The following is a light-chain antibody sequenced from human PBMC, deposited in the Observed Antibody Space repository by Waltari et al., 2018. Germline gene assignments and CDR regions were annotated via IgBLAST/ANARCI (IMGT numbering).Light chain of an antibody. CDR2: KAS. CDR3: QQYNSYSPWA. V-gene: IGKV1-5*03. Sequence: DIQMTQSPSTLSASVGDRATITCRASQSISSWLAWYQQKPGKAPKPLIYKASSLESGVPSRFSGSGSGTEFTLTISSLQPDDFATYYCQQYNSYSPWAFGQGTKVEIK. J-gene: IGKJ1*01. CDR1: QSISSW.